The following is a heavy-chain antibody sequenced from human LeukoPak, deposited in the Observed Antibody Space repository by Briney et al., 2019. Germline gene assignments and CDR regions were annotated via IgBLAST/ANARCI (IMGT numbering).Heavy chain of an antibody. V-gene: IGHV4-34*01. CDR2: INHSGST. CDR3: ARARSIYCSGGSCGFGFDY. D-gene: IGHD2-15*01. J-gene: IGHJ4*02. CDR1: GGSFSGYY. Sequence: KPSETLSLTCAVYGGSFSGYYWSWIRQPPGKGLEWIGEINHSGSTNYNPSLKSRVTISVDTSKNQFSLKLSSVTAADTAVYYCARARSIYCSGGSCGFGFDYWGQGTLVTVSS.